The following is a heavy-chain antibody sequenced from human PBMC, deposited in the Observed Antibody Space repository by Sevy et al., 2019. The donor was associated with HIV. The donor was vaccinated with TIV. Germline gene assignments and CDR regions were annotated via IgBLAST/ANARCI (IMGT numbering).Heavy chain of an antibody. CDR1: GFTFRDYP. CDR2: ISRASDSI. CDR3: AREHTGNFPDF. Sequence: GGSLRLSCAASGFTFRDYPMNWIRQAPGKGLEWLSYISRASDSIYYADSVMGRFTVSRDNAKNSLYLQMDRLSDEDTAIYYCAREHTGNFPDFWGQGTLVTVSS. V-gene: IGHV3-48*02. D-gene: IGHD1-26*01. J-gene: IGHJ4*02.